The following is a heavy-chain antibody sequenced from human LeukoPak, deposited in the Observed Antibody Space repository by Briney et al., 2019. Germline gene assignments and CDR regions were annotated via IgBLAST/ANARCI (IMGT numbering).Heavy chain of an antibody. J-gene: IGHJ4*02. CDR2: IYYSGNT. Sequence: SETLPLTCTVSGGSISSSSYYWGWIRQPPGKGLEWIGSIYYSGNTYYNPSLKSRVTISVDTSKNQFSLKLSSVTAADTAVYYCARSSRQSPLMRSIRFDYWGQGTLVTVSS. CDR1: GGSISSSSYY. V-gene: IGHV4-39*07. CDR3: ARSSRQSPLMRSIRFDY.